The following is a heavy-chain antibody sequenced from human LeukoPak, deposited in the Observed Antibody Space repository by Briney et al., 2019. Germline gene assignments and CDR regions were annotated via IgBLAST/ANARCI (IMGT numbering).Heavy chain of an antibody. D-gene: IGHD4-17*01. J-gene: IGHJ4*02. CDR3: VKVYPTVTTSSVLGS. V-gene: IGHV3-30*18. CDR1: DYSISSGYY. Sequence: LSLTCTVSDYSISSGYYWGWIRQPPGKGLEWVAAVSYDGNLQHYADAVKGRFTVSRDNSKNTVFLQINSLRTDDSAVYWCVKVYPTVTTSSVLGSWGQGTLVTVSS. CDR2: VSYDGNLQ.